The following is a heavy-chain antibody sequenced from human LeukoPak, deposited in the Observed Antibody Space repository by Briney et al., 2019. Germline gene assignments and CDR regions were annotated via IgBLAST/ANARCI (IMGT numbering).Heavy chain of an antibody. CDR1: GVTFTTYA. CDR2: ITPGGDIT. V-gene: IGHV3-23*01. CDR3: AKSRVLTAAGTLGY. D-gene: IGHD6-13*01. Sequence: GGSLRLSCAASGVTFTTYAMTWVRQAPGKGLEWVSFITPGGDITLYADSVKGRFTISRDNSENMLYLQMNSLRAEDTAVYYCAKSRVLTAAGTLGYWGQGTLVTVSS. J-gene: IGHJ4*02.